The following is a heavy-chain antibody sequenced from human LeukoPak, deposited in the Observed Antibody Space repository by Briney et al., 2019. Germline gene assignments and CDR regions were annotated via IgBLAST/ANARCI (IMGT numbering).Heavy chain of an antibody. CDR1: GFTFDNYA. V-gene: IGHV3-9*01. CDR2: ISWNSGTI. CDR3: AKDLRPDGINDFDH. J-gene: IGHJ4*02. D-gene: IGHD1-1*01. Sequence: GGSLRLSCAASGFTFDNYAMNWVRQVPGKGLEWISLISWNSGTIGYADSVKGRFTISRDNANNFLYLQMNSLRAEDTAVYYCAKDLRPDGINDFDHWGQGTLVTVSS.